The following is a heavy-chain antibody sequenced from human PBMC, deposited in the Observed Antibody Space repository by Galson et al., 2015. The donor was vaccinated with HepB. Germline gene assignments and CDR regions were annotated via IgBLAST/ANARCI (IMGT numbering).Heavy chain of an antibody. Sequence: SLRLSCAASGFTVSSNYMSWVRQAPGKGLEWVANIKQDGGEKYYVDSVKGRFTISRDNAKNSLFLQMNSLRAEDTAVYYCARERSDWGSLGYYYGMDVWGQGTTVTVSS. CDR2: IKQDGGEK. CDR3: ARERSDWGSLGYYYGMDV. D-gene: IGHD2-21*02. CDR1: GFTVSSNY. V-gene: IGHV3-7*03. J-gene: IGHJ6*02.